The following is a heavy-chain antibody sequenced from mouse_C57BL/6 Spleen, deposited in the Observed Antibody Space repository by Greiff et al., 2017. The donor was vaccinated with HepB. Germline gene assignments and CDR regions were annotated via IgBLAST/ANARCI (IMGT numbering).Heavy chain of an antibody. CDR1: GYAFTNYL. D-gene: IGHD2-4*01. Sequence: QVQLQQSGAELVRPGTSVKVSCKASGYAFTNYLIEWVKQRPGQGLEWIGVINPGSGGTNYNEKFKGKATLTADKSSSTAYMQLSSLTSEDSAVYVCARSLYDYDRLFAYWGQGTLVTVSA. V-gene: IGHV1-54*01. CDR2: INPGSGGT. J-gene: IGHJ3*01. CDR3: ARSLYDYDRLFAY.